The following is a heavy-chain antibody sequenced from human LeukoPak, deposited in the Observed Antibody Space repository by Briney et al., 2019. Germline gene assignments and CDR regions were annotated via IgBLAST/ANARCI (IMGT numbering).Heavy chain of an antibody. D-gene: IGHD1-26*01. CDR3: ARDREGASFGFDY. CDR2: IYYSGST. Sequence: PSETQSLTCTVSGGSISSGDYYWRWIRQPPGTGLEWIGYIYYSGSTYYNPSLKSRVTISVDTSKNQFSLKLSSVTAADTAVYYCARDREGASFGFDYWGQGTLVTVSS. V-gene: IGHV4-30-4*08. J-gene: IGHJ4*02. CDR1: GGSISSGDYY.